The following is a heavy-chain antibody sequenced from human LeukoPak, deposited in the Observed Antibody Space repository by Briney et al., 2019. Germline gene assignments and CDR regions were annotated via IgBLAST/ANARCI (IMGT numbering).Heavy chain of an antibody. CDR3: ARPLIPRYSSSWFDP. D-gene: IGHD6-13*01. J-gene: IGHJ5*02. V-gene: IGHV1-2*02. Sequence: ASVKVSCKASEYTFTGYYMHWVRQAPGQGLEWMGWINPNSGGTNYAQKFQGRVTMTRDTSISTAYMELSRLRSDDTAVYYCARPLIPRYSSSWFDPWGQGTLVTVSS. CDR2: INPNSGGT. CDR1: EYTFTGYY.